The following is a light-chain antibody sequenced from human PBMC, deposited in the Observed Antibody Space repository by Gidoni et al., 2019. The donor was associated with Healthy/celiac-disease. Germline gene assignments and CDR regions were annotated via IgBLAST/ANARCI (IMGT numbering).Light chain of an antibody. CDR2: DAS. CDR3: QQRSNWPPGYT. CDR1: QSVSSY. J-gene: IGKJ2*01. V-gene: IGKV3-11*01. Sequence: EIVLTQSSATLSLSPGDRATLSCRASQSVSSYLAWYQQKPGQAPRLLIYDASNRATGIPARFSGSGSGTDFTLTISSLEPEDFAVYYCQQRSNWPPGYTFGQGTKLEIK.